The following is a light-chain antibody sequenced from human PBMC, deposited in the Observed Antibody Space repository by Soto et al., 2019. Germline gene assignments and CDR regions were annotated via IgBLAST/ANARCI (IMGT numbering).Light chain of an antibody. J-gene: IGLJ2*01. CDR1: SSDVGGYNY. CDR2: DVS. Sequence: QSALTQPRSVSGSPGQSVTISCTGTSSDVGGYNYVSWYQQHPGKAPKLMIYDVSKRPSGVPDRFSGSKSGNTASLTISGLQAEDEADYYCCSYAGGGVFGGGTKLTVL. CDR3: CSYAGGGV. V-gene: IGLV2-11*01.